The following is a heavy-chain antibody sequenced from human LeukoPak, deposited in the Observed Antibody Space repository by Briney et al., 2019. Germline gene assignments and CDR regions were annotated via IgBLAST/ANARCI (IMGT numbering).Heavy chain of an antibody. V-gene: IGHV4-4*02. CDR2: IYHSGST. CDR3: ARDLCMSCAFDI. CDR1: GASIISRNW. Sequence: PSETLSLTCAVSGASIISRNWWSWVRQPPGKGREWIGEIYHSGSTNYNPSLKSRVTISLDKSKTQFSLRLTSVTAADTAVYYCARDLCMSCAFDIWGRGTMVTVSS. D-gene: IGHD2-8*01. J-gene: IGHJ3*02.